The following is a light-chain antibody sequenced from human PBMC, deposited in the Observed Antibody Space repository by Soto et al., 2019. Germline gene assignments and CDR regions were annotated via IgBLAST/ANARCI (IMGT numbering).Light chain of an antibody. Sequence: NFMLTQPHSVSESPGKTVTISCTRSRGSIASNYVQWYQQRPGSAPTTVIYEDNHRPSGVPDRFSGSIDSSSNSASLTISGLKTEDEADYYCQSYDSSNREVFGGGTKLTVL. J-gene: IGLJ2*01. CDR2: EDN. CDR3: QSYDSSNREV. V-gene: IGLV6-57*04. CDR1: RGSIASNY.